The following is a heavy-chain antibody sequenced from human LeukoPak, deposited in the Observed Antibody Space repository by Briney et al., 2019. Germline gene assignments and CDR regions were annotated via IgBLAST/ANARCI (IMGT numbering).Heavy chain of an antibody. J-gene: IGHJ4*02. CDR3: GRGYMASGIAVAGIGY. V-gene: IGHV3-53*05. CDR1: GFTVSRNY. CDR2: IYSDDST. D-gene: IGHD6-19*01. Sequence: GGSLRLSCAASGFTVSRNYMNWVRQAPGKGLEWVSAIYSDDSTYYPDSVKGRFTISRDNSKNTLYLQMNSLRAEDTAVYYCGRGYMASGIAVAGIGYWGQGTLVTVSS.